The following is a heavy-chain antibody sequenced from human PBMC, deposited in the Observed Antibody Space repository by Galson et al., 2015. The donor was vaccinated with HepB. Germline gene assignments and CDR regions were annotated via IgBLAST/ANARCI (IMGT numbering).Heavy chain of an antibody. CDR2: INPNSGGT. CDR1: GYTFTGYY. CDR3: ARDKYYYGSGSVWDNHYYYYYGMDV. Sequence: SVKVSCKASGYTFTGYYMHWVRQAPGQGLEWMGWINPNSGGTNYAQKFQGRVTMTRDTSISTAYMELSRLRSDDTAVYYCARDKYYYGSGSVWDNHYYYYYGMDVWGQGTTVTVSS. D-gene: IGHD3-10*01. V-gene: IGHV1-2*02. J-gene: IGHJ6*02.